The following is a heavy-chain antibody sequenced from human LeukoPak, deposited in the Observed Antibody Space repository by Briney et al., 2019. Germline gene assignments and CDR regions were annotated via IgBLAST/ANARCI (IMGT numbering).Heavy chain of an antibody. CDR2: ISSSGTII. V-gene: IGHV3-48*03. CDR1: GFTFNSYG. CDR3: ARQHAGEAFDF. D-gene: IGHD3-16*01. J-gene: IGHJ3*01. Sequence: QPGGSLRLSCAASGFTFNSYGMHWVRQAPGKGLEWVSHISSSGTIIYYADSVKGRFTISRDNAKNSLYLQMNSLRAGDTAVYFCARQHAGEAFDFWGPGTMVTVSS.